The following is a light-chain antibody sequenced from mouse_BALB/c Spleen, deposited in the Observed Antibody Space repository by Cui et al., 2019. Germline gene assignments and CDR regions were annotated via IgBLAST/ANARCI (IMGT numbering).Light chain of an antibody. J-gene: IGKJ4*01. V-gene: IGKV12-38*01. Sequence: DIQMTQSPASLAASVGATVTITCRASENIYYSLAWYQQKQGKSPQLLIYNANSLEDGVPSRFSGSGSGTQYSMKINSMQPEDTATYFCKQADDVPFTFGSGTKLEIK. CDR3: KQADDVPFT. CDR1: ENIYYS. CDR2: NAN.